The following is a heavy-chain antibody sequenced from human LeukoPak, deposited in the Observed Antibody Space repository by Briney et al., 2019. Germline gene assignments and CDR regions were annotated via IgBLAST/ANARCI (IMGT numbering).Heavy chain of an antibody. CDR3: ARVAGIAAAGKRVDY. V-gene: IGHV1-69*13. J-gene: IGHJ4*02. Sequence: ASVKVSCKASGGTFSSYAISWVRQAPGQGLEWMGGIIPIFGTANYAQKFQGRVTITADESTSTAYMELSRLRSDDTAVYYCARVAGIAAAGKRVDYWGQGTLVTVSS. D-gene: IGHD6-13*01. CDR2: IIPIFGTA. CDR1: GGTFSSYA.